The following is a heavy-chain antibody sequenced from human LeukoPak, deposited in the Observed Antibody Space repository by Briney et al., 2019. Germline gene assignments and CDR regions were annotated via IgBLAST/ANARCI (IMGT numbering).Heavy chain of an antibody. CDR3: ARVPLGPPTANWFDP. CDR1: GGTFSSYA. D-gene: IGHD3-16*02. CDR2: IIPILGTA. Sequence: GASVKVSCKASGGTFSSYAISWVRQAPGQGLEWMGGIIPILGTANCAQKFQGRVTITADESTSTAYMELSSLRSEDTAVYYCARVPLGPPTANWFDPWGQGTLVTVSS. V-gene: IGHV1-69*13. J-gene: IGHJ5*02.